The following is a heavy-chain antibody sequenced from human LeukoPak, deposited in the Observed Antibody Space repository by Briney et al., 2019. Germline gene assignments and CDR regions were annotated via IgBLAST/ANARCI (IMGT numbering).Heavy chain of an antibody. Sequence: ASVKVPCKASGGTFSSYAISWVRQAPGQGLEWMGGIIPIFGTANYAQKFQGRVTITADKSTSTAYMELSSLRSEDTAVYYCARAKGSSSGGNFDYWGQGTLVTVSS. CDR2: IIPIFGTA. CDR3: ARAKGSSSGGNFDY. CDR1: GGTFSSYA. J-gene: IGHJ4*02. V-gene: IGHV1-69*06. D-gene: IGHD6-6*01.